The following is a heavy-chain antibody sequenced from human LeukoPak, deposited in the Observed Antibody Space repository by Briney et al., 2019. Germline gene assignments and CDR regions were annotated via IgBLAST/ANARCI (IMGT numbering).Heavy chain of an antibody. J-gene: IGHJ5*02. CDR2: ISSSSSYI. D-gene: IGHD3-10*01. CDR1: GFTFSSYS. Sequence: PGGSLRLSCAASGFTFSSYSMNWVRQAPGKGLEWVSSISSSSSYIYYADSVKGRFTISRDNAKNSLYLQMNSLRAEDTAVYYCARYYYGSGNWFDPWGQGTLVTVSS. V-gene: IGHV3-21*01. CDR3: ARYYYGSGNWFDP.